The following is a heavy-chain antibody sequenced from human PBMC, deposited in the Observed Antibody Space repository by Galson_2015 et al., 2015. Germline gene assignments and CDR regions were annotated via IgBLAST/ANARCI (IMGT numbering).Heavy chain of an antibody. D-gene: IGHD4-11*01. CDR1: GGSIRSDNYY. Sequence: TLSLTCTVSGGSIRSDNYYWNWIRQHPEKGLEWIGFIYNSGTTYYNPSLKGRLSTSLDTSENQFSLRLNSVTAADTAVYYCTRGDCLSNYCPKDGFDIWGQGTMVTVSS. CDR2: IYNSGTT. CDR3: TRGDCLSNYCPKDGFDI. J-gene: IGHJ3*02. V-gene: IGHV4-31*03.